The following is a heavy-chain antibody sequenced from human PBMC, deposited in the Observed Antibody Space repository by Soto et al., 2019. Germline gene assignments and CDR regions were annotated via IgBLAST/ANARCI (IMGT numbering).Heavy chain of an antibody. D-gene: IGHD3-9*01. J-gene: IGHJ4*02. Sequence: PGGSLRLSCAASGFSFAGYALTWVRLAPGKGLEWVSSISGSGASTYYADSVKGRFTISRDNSKRMVYLQMESLTAGDTAVYYCAKTETFNGYYNAFDYWGQGTRVTVS. CDR2: ISGSGAST. CDR3: AKTETFNGYYNAFDY. V-gene: IGHV3-23*01. CDR1: GFSFAGYA.